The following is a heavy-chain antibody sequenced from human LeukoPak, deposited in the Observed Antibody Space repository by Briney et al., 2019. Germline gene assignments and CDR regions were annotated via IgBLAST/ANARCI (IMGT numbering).Heavy chain of an antibody. V-gene: IGHV4-59*12. CDR1: GGSISGYY. Sequence: SETLSLTCTVSGGSISGYYWSWIRQPPGKRLEWIGYICYSGSTNYNPSLKSRVTISVDTSKNQFSLKLSSVTAADTAVYYCARDLFRDSYYYDSSGLDWGQGTLVTVSS. J-gene: IGHJ4*02. CDR3: ARDLFRDSYYYDSSGLD. CDR2: ICYSGST. D-gene: IGHD3-22*01.